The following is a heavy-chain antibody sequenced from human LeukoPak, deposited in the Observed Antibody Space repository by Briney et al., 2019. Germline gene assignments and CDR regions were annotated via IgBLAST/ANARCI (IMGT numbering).Heavy chain of an antibody. CDR3: ARGGYNYPYYFDY. Sequence: PSETLSLTCTVSGGSISSGGYYWSWIRQPPGKGLEWIGYIYHSGSTYYNPSLKSRVTISVDTSKNQFSLKLSSVTAADTAVYYCARGGYNYPYYFDYWGQGTLVTVSS. CDR2: IYHSGST. V-gene: IGHV4-30-2*01. D-gene: IGHD5-24*01. CDR1: GGSISSGGYY. J-gene: IGHJ4*02.